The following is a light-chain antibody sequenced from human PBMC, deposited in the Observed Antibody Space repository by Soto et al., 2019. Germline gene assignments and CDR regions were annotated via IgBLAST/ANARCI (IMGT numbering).Light chain of an antibody. J-gene: IGKJ4*01. CDR2: KAS. CDR1: QSLSIW. CDR3: QQHRGLPLT. V-gene: IGKV1-5*03. Sequence: ASQSLSIWLAWYQQKPGKAPKLLIYKASTLQCGVPARFSGRGSATEFTFTITSLQDDYFASYYCQQHRGLPLTSDGGTKVDIK.